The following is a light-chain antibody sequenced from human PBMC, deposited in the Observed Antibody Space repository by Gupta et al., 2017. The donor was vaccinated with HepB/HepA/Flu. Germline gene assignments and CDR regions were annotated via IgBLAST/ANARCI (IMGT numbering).Light chain of an antibody. CDR3: QQHVTLPWT. V-gene: IGKV3-20*01. J-gene: IGKJ1*01. Sequence: EIVLTQSPGTLSLSPGERATLTCSASQSVSSMYLAWYQQRPGQAPRLLIFETSTRATGIPDRFSGSGSGTDFTLTISRLETEDFAVYYCQQHVTLPWTFGQGTKVEIK. CDR1: QSVSSMY. CDR2: ETS.